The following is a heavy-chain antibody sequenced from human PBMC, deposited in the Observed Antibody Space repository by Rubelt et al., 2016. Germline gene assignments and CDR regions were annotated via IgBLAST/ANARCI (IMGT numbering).Heavy chain of an antibody. Sequence: QVQLQQWGAGLLKPSETLSLTCAVYGGSFSGYYWSWIRQPPGKGLEWIGEINHSGSTNYNPSLKSRVTLSVYTSKNQFSLKLSSVTAAYTAVYYCARGLARAAAAPRRRWFDPWGQGTLVTVSS. J-gene: IGHJ5*02. CDR1: GGSFSGYY. CDR2: INHSGST. CDR3: ARGLARAAAAPRRRWFDP. V-gene: IGHV4-34*01. D-gene: IGHD6-13*01.